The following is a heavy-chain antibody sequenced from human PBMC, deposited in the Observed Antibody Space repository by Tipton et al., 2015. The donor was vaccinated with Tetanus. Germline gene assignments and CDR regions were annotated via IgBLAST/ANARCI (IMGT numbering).Heavy chain of an antibody. CDR3: ARVGGSYEFDP. D-gene: IGHD1-26*01. CDR2: INHSGST. J-gene: IGHJ5*02. V-gene: IGHV4-34*01. CDR1: GGSISSYY. Sequence: TLSLTCTVSGGSISSYYWSWIRQPPGKGLEWIGEINHSGSTNYNPSLKSRVTISVDTSKNQFSLKLSSVTAADTAVYYCARVGGSYEFDPWGQGTLVTVSS.